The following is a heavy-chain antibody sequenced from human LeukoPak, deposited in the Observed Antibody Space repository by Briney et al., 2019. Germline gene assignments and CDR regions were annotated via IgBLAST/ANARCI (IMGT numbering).Heavy chain of an antibody. CDR3: ASHVGVGAPGYYKDV. Sequence: PSETLSLTCSVSGASVSSGGYYWGWLRLPPGKGLEWIGSMYESGSSNYNPSLRSRVTIRIDTSKTQFSLRLTSVTASDTATSYCASHVGVGAPGYYKDVWGKGTTVIVSS. J-gene: IGHJ6*03. CDR1: GASVSSGGYY. V-gene: IGHV4-39*01. D-gene: IGHD1-26*01. CDR2: MYESGSS.